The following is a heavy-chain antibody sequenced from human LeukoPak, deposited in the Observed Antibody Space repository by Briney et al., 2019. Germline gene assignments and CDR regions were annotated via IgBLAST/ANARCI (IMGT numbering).Heavy chain of an antibody. CDR2: ISSSGSTV. J-gene: IGHJ6*04. Sequence: GGSLRLSCAASGFTFSSYEMNWVRQAPGKGLEWVSYISSSGSTVYYADSVKGRFTISRDNAKNLLYLQMNSLRAEDTAVYYCAELGITMIGGVWGKGTTVTISS. CDR1: GFTFSSYE. CDR3: AELGITMIGGV. V-gene: IGHV3-48*03. D-gene: IGHD3-10*02.